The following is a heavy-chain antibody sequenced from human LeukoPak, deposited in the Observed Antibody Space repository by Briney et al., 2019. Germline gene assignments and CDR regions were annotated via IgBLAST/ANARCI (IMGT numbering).Heavy chain of an antibody. CDR3: ARVGPSAYDYYFDC. J-gene: IGHJ4*02. CDR2: IYYSGST. CDR1: GGSISSYY. Sequence: SETLSLTCPVSGGSISSYYWSWIRQPPGKGLEWIGYIYYSGSTNYNPSLKSRVTISVDTSKNQFSLKLRSVTAADTAVYYCARVGPSAYDYYFDCWGQGTLVTVSS. D-gene: IGHD5-12*01. V-gene: IGHV4-59*01.